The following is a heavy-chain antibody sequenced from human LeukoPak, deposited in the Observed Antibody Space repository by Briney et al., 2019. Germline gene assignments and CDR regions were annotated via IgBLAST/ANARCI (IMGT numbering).Heavy chain of an antibody. CDR1: GFVFSSYG. CDR2: ISGSGGST. D-gene: IGHD4-17*01. V-gene: IGHV3-23*01. Sequence: GGSLRLSCAASGFVFSSYGMSWVRQAPGKGLEWVSAISGSGGSTNYADSVKGRFTISRDNSKSTLYLQMNSLRAEDTAVYYCAKDRESYGDYVGQFDYWGQGTLVTVSS. J-gene: IGHJ4*02. CDR3: AKDRESYGDYVGQFDY.